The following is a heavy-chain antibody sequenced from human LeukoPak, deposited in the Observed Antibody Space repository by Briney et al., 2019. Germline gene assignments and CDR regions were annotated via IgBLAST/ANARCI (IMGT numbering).Heavy chain of an antibody. J-gene: IGHJ4*02. CDR1: GFTFSDYY. CDR3: AAWDFRSGSGIDY. CDR2: ISNSGTTI. Sequence: GGSLRLSCAASGFTFSDYYMSWIRQAPGKGLEWISYISNSGTTIYYADSVRGRFTISRDNAKNSLYLQMNSLRVEDTAVYYCAAWDFRSGSGIDYWGQGALVTVSS. D-gene: IGHD3-3*01. V-gene: IGHV3-11*01.